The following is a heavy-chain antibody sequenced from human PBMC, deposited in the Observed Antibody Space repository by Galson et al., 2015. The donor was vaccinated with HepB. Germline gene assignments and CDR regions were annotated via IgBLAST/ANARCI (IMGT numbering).Heavy chain of an antibody. J-gene: IGHJ6*03. CDR3: ATYSSSQHYYMDV. CDR1: GFTFSSYG. D-gene: IGHD6-13*01. V-gene: IGHV3-30*03. Sequence: SLRLSCAASGFTFSSYGMHWVRQAPGKGLEWVAVISYDGSNKYYADSVEGRFTISRDNSKNTLYLQMNSLRAEDTAVYYCATYSSSQHYYMDVWGKGTTVTVSS. CDR2: ISYDGSNK.